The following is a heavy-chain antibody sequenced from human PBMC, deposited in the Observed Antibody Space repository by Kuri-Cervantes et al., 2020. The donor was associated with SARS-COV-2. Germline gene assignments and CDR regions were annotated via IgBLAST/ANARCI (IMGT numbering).Heavy chain of an antibody. CDR3: AREGPLTGTTEEFDY. V-gene: IGHV3-21*01. Sequence: GGSLRLSCAASGFTFSSYAMSWVRQAPGKGLEWVSAISGSGSYIYYADSVKGRFTISRDNAKNSLYLQMNSLRAEDTAVYYCAREGPLTGTTEEFDYWGQGTLVTVSS. CDR2: ISGSGSYI. D-gene: IGHD1-7*01. CDR1: GFTFSSYA. J-gene: IGHJ4*02.